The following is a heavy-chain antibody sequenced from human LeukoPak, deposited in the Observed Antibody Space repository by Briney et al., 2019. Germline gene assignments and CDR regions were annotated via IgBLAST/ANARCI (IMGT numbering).Heavy chain of an antibody. Sequence: SETLSLTCAVYGGSFSGYYWSWIRQPPGKGLEWIGEINHSGSTNYNPSLKSRVTISVDTSKNQFSLKLSSVTAADTAVYYCASRGYSYPLDNWGQGTLVTVSS. J-gene: IGHJ4*02. V-gene: IGHV4-34*01. CDR1: GGSFSGYY. CDR3: ASRGYSYPLDN. CDR2: INHSGST. D-gene: IGHD5-18*01.